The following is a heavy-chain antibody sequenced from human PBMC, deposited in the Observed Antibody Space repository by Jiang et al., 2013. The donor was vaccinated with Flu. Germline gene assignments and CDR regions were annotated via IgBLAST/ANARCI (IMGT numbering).Heavy chain of an antibody. J-gene: IGHJ5*02. CDR3: AREGTCSGGSCSTGNWFDP. D-gene: IGHD2-15*01. CDR2: VHYSGST. V-gene: IGHV4-59*11. Sequence: PGLVKPSETLSLTCTVSGGSIRSQYWSWIRQPPGKGLEWIGYVHYSGSTKYNPSLKSRVTILVDTSKNQFSLKLSSVTAADTAVYYCAREGTCSGGSCSTGNWFDPWGQGTLVTVSS. CDR1: GGSIRSQY.